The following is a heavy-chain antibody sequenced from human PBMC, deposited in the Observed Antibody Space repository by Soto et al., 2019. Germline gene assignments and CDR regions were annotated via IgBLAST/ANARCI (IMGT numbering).Heavy chain of an antibody. V-gene: IGHV4-34*01. J-gene: IGHJ6*02. D-gene: IGHD6-13*01. CDR1: GGSFSGYY. CDR2: INHSGST. CDR3: ASSSSWYRIYYYYGMDV. Sequence: QVQLQPWGAGLLKPSETLSLTCAVYGGSFSGYYWSWIRQPPGKGLEWIGEINHSGSTNYNPSLKSRVTISVDTSKNQFSLKLSSVTAADTAVYYCASSSSWYRIYYYYGMDVWGQGTTVTVSS.